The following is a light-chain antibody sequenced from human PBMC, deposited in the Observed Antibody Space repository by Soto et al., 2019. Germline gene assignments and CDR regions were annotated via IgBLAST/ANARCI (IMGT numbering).Light chain of an antibody. CDR3: CSHSTSIAWL. J-gene: IGLJ3*02. V-gene: IGLV2-14*01. Sequence: QSALTQSASVSGSPGQSITISCTGTDNEVGGYDFVSWYQQHPGRAPKLLINQVTIRLSGISSRFSGSKSGNTASLTITGLQTEDEAMYFCCSHSTSIAWLLGGWTQLTVL. CDR1: DNEVGGYDF. CDR2: QVT.